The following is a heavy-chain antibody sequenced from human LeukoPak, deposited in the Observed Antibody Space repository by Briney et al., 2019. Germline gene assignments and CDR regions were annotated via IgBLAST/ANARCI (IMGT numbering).Heavy chain of an antibody. CDR2: ISYDGSNK. Sequence: QSGGSLRLSCAASGFTFSSYAMHWVRQAPGKGLEWVAVISYDGSNKYYADSVKGQFTISRDNSKNTLYLQMNSLRAEDTAVYYCAKWNYWGQGTLVTVSS. J-gene: IGHJ4*02. V-gene: IGHV3-30-3*02. CDR1: GFTFSSYA. CDR3: AKWNY.